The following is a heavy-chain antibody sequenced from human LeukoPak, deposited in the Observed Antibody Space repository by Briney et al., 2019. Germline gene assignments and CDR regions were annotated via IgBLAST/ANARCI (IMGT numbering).Heavy chain of an antibody. CDR2: IYYSGST. V-gene: IGHV4-30-4*08. J-gene: IGHJ5*02. Sequence: SETLSLTCTVSGGSISSGDYYWSWIRQPPGKGLEWIGYIYYSGSTYYNPSLKSRVTISVDTSKNQFSLKLSSVTAADTAVYYCARVNGITIFGVVPAAFWFDPWGQGTLVTVSS. CDR1: GGSISSGDYY. D-gene: IGHD3-3*01. CDR3: ARVNGITIFGVVPAAFWFDP.